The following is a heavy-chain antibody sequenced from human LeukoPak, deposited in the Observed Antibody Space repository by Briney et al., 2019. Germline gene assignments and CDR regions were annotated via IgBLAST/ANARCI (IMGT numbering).Heavy chain of an antibody. Sequence: SETLSLTCTVSGGSIGSDYWTWIRQPPGKGLEYIGYIYYTGGTNYNPSLMSRLTISVDTSKNQFSVKLSSVTAADTAVYFCAKYGNSGWVIGNWGQGTLVTVSS. CDR1: GGSIGSDY. CDR3: AKYGNSGWVIGN. V-gene: IGHV4-59*08. D-gene: IGHD6-19*01. CDR2: IYYTGGT. J-gene: IGHJ4*02.